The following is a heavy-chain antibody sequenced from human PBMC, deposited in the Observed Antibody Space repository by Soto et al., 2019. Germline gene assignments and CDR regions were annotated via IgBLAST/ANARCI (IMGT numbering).Heavy chain of an antibody. D-gene: IGHD3-22*01. CDR2: IYYSGST. CDR1: GGSISSGGYY. V-gene: IGHV4-31*03. CDR3: ATSGYYDSSGYYTNWYFDL. J-gene: IGHJ2*01. Sequence: SETLSLTCTVSGGSISSGGYYWSWIRQHPGKGLEWIGYIYYSGSTYYNPSLKSRVTISVDTSKNQFSLKLSSVTAADTAVYYCATSGYYDSSGYYTNWYFDLWGRGTLVTVSS.